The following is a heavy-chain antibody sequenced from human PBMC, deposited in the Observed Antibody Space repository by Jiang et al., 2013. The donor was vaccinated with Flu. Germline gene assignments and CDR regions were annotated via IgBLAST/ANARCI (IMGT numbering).Heavy chain of an antibody. CDR3: TREGDYFGSGSPYDY. Sequence: VQLLESGGGLVQPGRSLRLSCTASGFMFGDYAMSWFRQAPGRGLEWVGFIRSTGYGGTIEYAASVQGRFTISRDDSKSIAYLQMNGLKSEDTAVYYCTREGDYFGSGSPYDYWGQGTLVTVSS. J-gene: IGHJ4*02. V-gene: IGHV3-49*03. D-gene: IGHD3-10*01. CDR1: GFMFGDYA. CDR2: IRSTGYGGTI.